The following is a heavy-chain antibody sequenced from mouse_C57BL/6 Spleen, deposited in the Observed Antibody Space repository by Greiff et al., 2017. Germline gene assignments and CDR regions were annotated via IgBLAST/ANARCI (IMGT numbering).Heavy chain of an antibody. CDR3: ERWDGYYDYAMDY. CDR2: INPGSGGT. D-gene: IGHD2-3*01. CDR1: GYAFTNYL. J-gene: IGHJ4*01. V-gene: IGHV1-54*01. Sequence: QVQLQQSGAELVRPGTSVKVSCKASGYAFTNYLIEWVKQRPGQGLEWIGVINPGSGGTNYNEKFKGKATLTADKSSSTAYMQLSSLTSEDSAVYFCERWDGYYDYAMDYWGQGTSVTVSS.